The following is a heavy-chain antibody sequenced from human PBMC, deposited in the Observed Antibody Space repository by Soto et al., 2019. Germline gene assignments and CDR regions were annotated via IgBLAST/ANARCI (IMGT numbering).Heavy chain of an antibody. Sequence: ASVKVSCKASGYTFTSYAMHWVRQAPGQRLEWMGWINAGNGNTKYSQKFQGRVTITRDTSASKAYMELSSLRSEDTAVYYCARGPPDDFWSGYPNYYYYYMDVWGKGTTVTVSS. D-gene: IGHD3-3*01. CDR3: ARGPPDDFWSGYPNYYYYYMDV. CDR1: GYTFTSYA. V-gene: IGHV1-3*01. CDR2: INAGNGNT. J-gene: IGHJ6*03.